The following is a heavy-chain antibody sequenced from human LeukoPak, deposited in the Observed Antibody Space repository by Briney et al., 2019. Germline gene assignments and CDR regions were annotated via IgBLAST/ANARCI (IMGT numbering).Heavy chain of an antibody. CDR3: ARKRIAALRNWFDP. CDR2: MNPNSGNT. J-gene: IGHJ5*02. Sequence: ASVKVSCKASGYTFTSYDINWVRQATGQGLEWMGWMNPNSGNTGYAQKFQGRVTITRNTSISTAYMELSSLRSEDTAVYYCARKRIAALRNWFDPWGQGTLVTVSS. CDR1: GYTFTSYD. V-gene: IGHV1-8*03. D-gene: IGHD6-6*01.